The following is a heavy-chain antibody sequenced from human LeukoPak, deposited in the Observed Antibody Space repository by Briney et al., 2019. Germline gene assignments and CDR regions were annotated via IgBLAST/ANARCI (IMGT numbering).Heavy chain of an antibody. Sequence: PGGSLRLSCAASGFTVSSNYMSWVRQAPGKGLEWVSVIYSGGSTYYADSVKGRFTISRDNSKNTLYLQMNSLRAEDTAVYYCARNWGSYRYYPTFDYWGQGTLVTVSS. J-gene: IGHJ4*02. D-gene: IGHD3-16*02. CDR1: GFTVSSNY. CDR2: IYSGGST. V-gene: IGHV3-66*01. CDR3: ARNWGSYRYYPTFDY.